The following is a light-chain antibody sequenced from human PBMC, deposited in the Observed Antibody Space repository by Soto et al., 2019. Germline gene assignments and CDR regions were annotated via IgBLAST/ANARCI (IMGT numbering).Light chain of an antibody. V-gene: IGKV1-5*01. J-gene: IGKJ1*01. Sequence: DIQRTKSPSTLPASVGDRVTITCRASQSISNWVAWYQQKPGTAPKLLIYHDSTLESGVPSRFSGSGSGTEFTLTISSLQPDDFATYYCQQYNSYSFGQGTKVDIK. CDR2: HDS. CDR3: QQYNSYS. CDR1: QSISNW.